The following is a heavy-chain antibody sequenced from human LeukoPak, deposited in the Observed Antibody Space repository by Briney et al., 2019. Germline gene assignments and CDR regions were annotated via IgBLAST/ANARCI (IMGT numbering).Heavy chain of an antibody. CDR2: ISGSGETT. CDR3: AKDRGMVGASVRAFDY. J-gene: IGHJ4*02. V-gene: IGHV3-23*01. Sequence: GGSLRLSCAASGFTFRNHAMNWVRQAPGKGLEWVSVISGSGETTFYADSVKGRFTISRDNSQNTLYLQMSSLRGEDTALYYCAKDRGMVGASVRAFDYWGQGTLVTVSS. D-gene: IGHD1-26*01. CDR1: GFTFRNHA.